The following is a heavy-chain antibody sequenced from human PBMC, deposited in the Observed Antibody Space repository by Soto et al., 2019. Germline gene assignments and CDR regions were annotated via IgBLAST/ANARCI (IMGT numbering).Heavy chain of an antibody. Sequence: GGSLRLSCAASEFTFSSSAMSWVRQAPGKGLEWVSAISDSGASTYYADSVRGRFTISRDNSKNTLYLQMNSLRAEDTALYYCAKVFQYYYYGMDVWGQGTTVTVSS. CDR1: EFTFSSSA. J-gene: IGHJ6*02. V-gene: IGHV3-23*01. CDR2: ISDSGAST. CDR3: AKVFQYYYYGMDV.